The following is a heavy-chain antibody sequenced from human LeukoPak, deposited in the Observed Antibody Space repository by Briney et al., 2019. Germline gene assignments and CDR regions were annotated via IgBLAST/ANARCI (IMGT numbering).Heavy chain of an antibody. CDR2: ISSSGSTI. CDR3: ARDRHQLLFNPLDY. V-gene: IGHV3-11*04. CDR1: GFTFSDYY. J-gene: IGHJ4*02. D-gene: IGHD2-2*01. Sequence: GGSLRLSCAASGFTFSDYYMSWIRQAPGKGLEWVSYISSSGSTIYYADSVKGRFTISRDNAKNSLYLQMNSLRAEDTAVHYCARDRHQLLFNPLDYWGQGTLVTVSS.